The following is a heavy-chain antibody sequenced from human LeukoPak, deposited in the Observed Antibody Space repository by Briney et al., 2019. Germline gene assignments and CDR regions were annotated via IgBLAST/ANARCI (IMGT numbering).Heavy chain of an antibody. D-gene: IGHD3-3*01. V-gene: IGHV4-59*02. CDR3: AIMGSAYGNAFDV. CDR2: YYYGGST. Sequence: KSSETLSLTCTFSGGSVNSHFCSWVRHSPGKGLEWIGYYYYGGSTLYNPSLSSRVTISVDASKNHFFLRLNSVTATDTGVYYCAIMGSAYGNAFDVWGQGTMVTVSP. CDR1: GGSVNSHF. J-gene: IGHJ3*01.